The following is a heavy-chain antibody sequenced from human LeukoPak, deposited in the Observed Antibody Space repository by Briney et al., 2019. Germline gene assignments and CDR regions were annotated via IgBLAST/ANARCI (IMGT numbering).Heavy chain of an antibody. Sequence: GASVKVSCKASGYTFTGYYMHWVRQAPGQGLEWMGWINPNSGGTNYAQKFQGRVTMTRDTSISTAYMELSRLRSDDTAVYYCARAGSGYTGAFDYWGQGTLVTVSS. D-gene: IGHD5-24*01. V-gene: IGHV1-2*02. J-gene: IGHJ4*02. CDR3: ARAGSGYTGAFDY. CDR2: INPNSGGT. CDR1: GYTFTGYY.